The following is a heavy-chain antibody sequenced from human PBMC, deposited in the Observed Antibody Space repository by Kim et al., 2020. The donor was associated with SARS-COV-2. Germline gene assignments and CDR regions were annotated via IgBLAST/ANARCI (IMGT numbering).Heavy chain of an antibody. CDR3: AREGTTVIYNWFDP. Sequence: ASVKVSCKASGYTFTSYAMHWVRQAPGQRLEWMGWINAGNGNTKYSQKFQGRVTITRDTSASTAYMELSSLRSEDTAVYYCAREGTTVIYNWFDPWGQGTLVTVSS. D-gene: IGHD4-17*01. CDR2: INAGNGNT. V-gene: IGHV1-3*01. J-gene: IGHJ5*02. CDR1: GYTFTSYA.